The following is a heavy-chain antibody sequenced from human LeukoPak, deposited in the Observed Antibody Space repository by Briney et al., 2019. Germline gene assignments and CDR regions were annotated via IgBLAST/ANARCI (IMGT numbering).Heavy chain of an antibody. CDR1: GFPLSSYS. D-gene: IGHD1-7*01. CDR3: ARDQYEGNCPDS. V-gene: IGHV3-21*01. Sequence: PGGSLRLSCAASGFPLSSYSMNWVRQAPGRGLEWVSFISSSSNYIYYADSVKGRFTISRDNAKNSLYLQMNSLRAEDTALYYCARDQYEGNCPDSWGQGTLVTVS. J-gene: IGHJ5*01. CDR2: ISSSSNYI.